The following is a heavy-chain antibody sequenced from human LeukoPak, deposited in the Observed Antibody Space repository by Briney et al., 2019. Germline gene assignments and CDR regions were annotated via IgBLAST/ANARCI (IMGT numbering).Heavy chain of an antibody. CDR1: GGSFSGYY. D-gene: IGHD6-13*01. V-gene: IGHV4-34*01. J-gene: IGHJ6*02. CDR2: INHSGST. Sequence: PSETLSLTCAVYGGSFSGYYWSWIRQPPGKGLEWIGEINHSGSTNYNPSLKSRVTISVDTSKNQFSLKLSSVTAADAAVYYCARGRVAYSSSWYGMDVWGQGTTVTVSS. CDR3: ARGRVAYSSSWYGMDV.